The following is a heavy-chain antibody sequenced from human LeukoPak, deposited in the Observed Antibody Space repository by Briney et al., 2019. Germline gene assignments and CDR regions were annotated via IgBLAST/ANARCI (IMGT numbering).Heavy chain of an antibody. Sequence: GGSLRLSCAASGFTFSSHWMHWVRQAPGKGLVWVSHIKSDGSGTSYTDSVKGRFTISRDNAKNTLYLQMNSLRAEDTAIYYCARALGYWGQGTLVTVSS. CDR3: ARALGY. J-gene: IGHJ4*02. CDR1: GFTFSSHW. V-gene: IGHV3-74*01. CDR2: IKSDGSGT.